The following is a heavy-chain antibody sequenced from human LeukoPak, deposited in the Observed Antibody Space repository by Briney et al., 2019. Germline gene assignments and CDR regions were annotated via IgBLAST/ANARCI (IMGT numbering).Heavy chain of an antibody. CDR2: IHYNEGT. D-gene: IGHD5-18*01. Sequence: PSGTLSLTCTVSGGSISSSSYYWGWIRQPPGKGLEWIGYIHYNEGTKYNPSLKSRVTISVDTSKNQISLNLNSVTAADTAVYYCAREHYSYGFAYWGQGTLVTVSS. V-gene: IGHV4-61*01. CDR3: AREHYSYGFAY. J-gene: IGHJ4*02. CDR1: GGSISSSSYY.